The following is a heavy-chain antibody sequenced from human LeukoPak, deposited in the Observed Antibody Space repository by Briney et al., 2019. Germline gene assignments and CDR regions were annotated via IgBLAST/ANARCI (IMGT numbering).Heavy chain of an antibody. Sequence: SETLSLTCAVYGGSFSGYYWSWLHQPPGKGLEWIGEINHSGSTNYNPSLKSRVTISVDTSKNQFSLKLSSVTAADTAVYYCARAPYGDYNGDWFDPWGQGTLVTVSS. CDR3: ARAPYGDYNGDWFDP. J-gene: IGHJ5*02. CDR2: INHSGST. CDR1: GGSFSGYY. V-gene: IGHV4-34*01. D-gene: IGHD4-17*01.